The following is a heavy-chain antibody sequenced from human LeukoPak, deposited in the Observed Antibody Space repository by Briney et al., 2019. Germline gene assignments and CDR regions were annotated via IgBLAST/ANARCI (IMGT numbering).Heavy chain of an antibody. D-gene: IGHD3-3*01. Sequence: ASVKVSCKASGYTFTSYDINWVRQAPGQGLEWMGWMKLNSGNTGYAQKFQGRVTMTRNTSISTAYMELSSLRSEDTAVYYCATVGLRFFGMDVWGQGTTVTVSS. CDR2: MKLNSGNT. V-gene: IGHV1-8*01. CDR3: ATVGLRFFGMDV. J-gene: IGHJ6*02. CDR1: GYTFTSYD.